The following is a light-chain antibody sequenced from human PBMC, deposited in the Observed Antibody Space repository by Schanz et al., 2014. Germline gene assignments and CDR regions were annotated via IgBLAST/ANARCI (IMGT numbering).Light chain of an antibody. CDR3: CSYAGSNNLV. J-gene: IGLJ2*01. V-gene: IGLV2-8*01. Sequence: QSALTQPPSASGSPGQSVTISCTGTSSDVGGYDYVSWHQHHPGKAPKLMIYEGSKRPSGVSNRFSGSKSGNTASLTISGLQSEDEADYYCCSYAGSNNLVFGGGTKLTVL. CDR2: EGS. CDR1: SSDVGGYDY.